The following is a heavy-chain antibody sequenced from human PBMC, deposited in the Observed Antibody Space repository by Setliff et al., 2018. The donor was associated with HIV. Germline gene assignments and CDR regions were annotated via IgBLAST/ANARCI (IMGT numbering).Heavy chain of an antibody. Sequence: PSETLSLTCTVSGGSISIGYYWGWIRQPPGKGLEWIGNIYHSGSTYYNPSLKSRVTISVDTSKNQFSLSLTSVTAADTAVYYCARGPTRFYFDYWGQGTLVTVSS. CDR2: IYHSGST. J-gene: IGHJ4*02. CDR1: GGSISIGYY. D-gene: IGHD1-1*01. CDR3: ARGPTRFYFDY. V-gene: IGHV4-38-2*02.